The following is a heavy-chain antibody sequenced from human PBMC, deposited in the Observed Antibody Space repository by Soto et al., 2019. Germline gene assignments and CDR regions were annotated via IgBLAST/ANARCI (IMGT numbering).Heavy chain of an antibody. D-gene: IGHD3-10*01. Sequence: ETLSLTCTVSGGSVSSGSYYWSWIRQPPGKGLEWIGYIYDGGSTNYNPSLKSRVTISVDTSKNQVSLRLSSVTAADTAVYYCARRNYYGSGSYPFDFWGQGTLVTVSS. CDR1: GGSVSSGSYY. J-gene: IGHJ4*02. CDR2: IYDGGST. V-gene: IGHV4-61*01. CDR3: ARRNYYGSGSYPFDF.